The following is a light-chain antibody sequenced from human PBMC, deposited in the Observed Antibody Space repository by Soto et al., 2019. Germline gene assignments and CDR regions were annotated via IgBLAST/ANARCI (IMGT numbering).Light chain of an antibody. V-gene: IGKV1-39*01. J-gene: IGKJ5*01. CDR2: AAS. CDR3: QQNYSPPPIT. Sequence: VHMTQSASSLSASVGYRVTITCRASQSITNFLNWYQQKPGKAPKLLVYAASSLQSGVPSRFSGSGSGTDFTLTISSLQPEDFATYYCQQNYSPPPITFGQGTRLEIK. CDR1: QSITNF.